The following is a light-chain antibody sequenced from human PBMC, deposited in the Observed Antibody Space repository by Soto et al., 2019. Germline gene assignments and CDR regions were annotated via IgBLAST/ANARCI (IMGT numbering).Light chain of an antibody. CDR3: QQYTNTNNPWM. J-gene: IGKJ1*01. CDR2: DAS. CDR1: QSISSW. V-gene: IGKV1-5*01. Sequence: DIQMTQSPSTLSASVGDRVTITCRASQSISSWLAWYQQKPGKAPKLLIYDASSLESGVPSRFSGSGSGTEFTLTISSLQPDDFATYYCQQYTNTNNPWMFGQGTKVEI.